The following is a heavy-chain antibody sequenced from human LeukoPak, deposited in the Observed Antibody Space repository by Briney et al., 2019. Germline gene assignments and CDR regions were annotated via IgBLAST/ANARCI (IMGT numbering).Heavy chain of an antibody. CDR1: GFTFDMYA. Sequence: GGSLRLSCAPSGFTFDMYAMHWVRQAPGKGLEWVAVISYDGGNRNYADSVKGRFTISRDNSKNTLYLEMNSLGPEDTAAYYCARDPPFSSGWSQNYFDYWGQGTLVTVSS. D-gene: IGHD6-19*01. CDR2: ISYDGGNR. V-gene: IGHV3-30*04. CDR3: ARDPPFSSGWSQNYFDY. J-gene: IGHJ4*02.